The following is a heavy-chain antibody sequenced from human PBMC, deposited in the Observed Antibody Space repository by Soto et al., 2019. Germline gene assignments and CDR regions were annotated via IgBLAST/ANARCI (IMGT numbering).Heavy chain of an antibody. V-gene: IGHV3-23*01. CDR1: GVTFSTYA. Sequence: EVLLLESGGGLVQPGGSLRLSCAASGVTFSTYAMNWVRQAPGKGLEWVSGISGSGDSTYYADSVKGRFTVSRDNSKHTLYLQMNSLRAEDTAVFYCAKERSSGWSFDYWGQGTRVTVSS. CDR2: ISGSGDST. CDR3: AKERSSGWSFDY. D-gene: IGHD6-19*01. J-gene: IGHJ4*02.